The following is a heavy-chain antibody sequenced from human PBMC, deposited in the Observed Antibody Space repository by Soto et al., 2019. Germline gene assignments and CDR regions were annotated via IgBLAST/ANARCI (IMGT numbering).Heavy chain of an antibody. V-gene: IGHV1-69*02. CDR2: VLPFLDVT. D-gene: IGHD6-13*01. J-gene: IGHJ5*02. Sequence: SVKVSCKASGGTFSSYTISWVRQAPGQGLVWMGRVLPFLDVTTYSQRFQGRVTITADRSTTTAYMELSSLTFEDTAGYYCARDRKNSNCQNFTPWGPGTLVTVS. CDR1: GGTFSSYT. CDR3: ARDRKNSNCQNFTP.